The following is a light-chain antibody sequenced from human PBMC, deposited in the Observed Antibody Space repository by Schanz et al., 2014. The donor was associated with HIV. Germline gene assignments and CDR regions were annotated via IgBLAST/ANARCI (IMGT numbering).Light chain of an antibody. J-gene: IGKJ3*01. Sequence: AIQLTQSPSTLSASVGDRVTITCRASQSVSWFLNWYQQKPGKAPKLLIYTASSLQSGVPSRFSGSGSGTDFTLTISSLQPEDFGTYYCLQDYNYPFTFGPGTKVEIK. CDR3: LQDYNYPFT. CDR2: TAS. CDR1: QSVSWF. V-gene: IGKV1-6*01.